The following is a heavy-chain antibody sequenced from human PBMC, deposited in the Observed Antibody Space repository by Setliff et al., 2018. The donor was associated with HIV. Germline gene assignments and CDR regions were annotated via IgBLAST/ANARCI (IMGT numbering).Heavy chain of an antibody. CDR3: ARDRRGYYYGSGSCYMDV. CDR1: GDSISSYY. Sequence: ETLSLTCTVSGDSISSYYWSWIRQPPGKGLEWIGYIYTSGITDYNPSLKSRVTISGDTSKNQFSLKLSPVTAADTAVYYRARDRRGYYYGSGSCYMDVWGTGTTVTVSS. CDR2: IYTSGIT. J-gene: IGHJ6*03. D-gene: IGHD3-10*01. V-gene: IGHV4-4*08.